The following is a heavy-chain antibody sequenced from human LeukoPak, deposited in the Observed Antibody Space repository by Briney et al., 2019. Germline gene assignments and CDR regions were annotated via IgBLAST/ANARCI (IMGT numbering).Heavy chain of an antibody. CDR1: GYTFTSYY. D-gene: IGHD3-3*01. V-gene: IGHV1-46*01. CDR2: INPSGGST. J-gene: IGHJ6*02. CDR3: ARVKRGPEWLLYGANYHYYGMDV. Sequence: ASVKVSCKASGYTFTSYYMHWVRQAPGQGLEWMGIINPSGGSTSYAQKFQGRVTMTRDTSTSTVYMELSSLRSEDTAVYYCARVKRGPEWLLYGANYHYYGMDVWGQGTTVTVSS.